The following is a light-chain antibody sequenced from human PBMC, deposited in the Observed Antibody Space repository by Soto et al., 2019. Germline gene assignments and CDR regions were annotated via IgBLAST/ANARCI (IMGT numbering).Light chain of an antibody. CDR3: QQYNNWPPIT. CDR1: QSVSSN. J-gene: IGKJ5*01. CDR2: GAS. V-gene: IGKV3-15*01. Sequence: EIVMTQSPATLSVSPGERATLSCRASQSVSSNLAWYQQKPGQAPRLLIYGASTRATGIPARFSGSGSGTEFPLTISSLQSEDFAVYYGQQYNNWPPITFGQGTRLEI.